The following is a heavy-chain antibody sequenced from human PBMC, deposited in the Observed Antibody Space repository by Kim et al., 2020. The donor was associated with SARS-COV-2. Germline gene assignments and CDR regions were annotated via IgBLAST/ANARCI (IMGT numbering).Heavy chain of an antibody. CDR2: ISSSSSYI. CDR3: ARDLGIQLWFSLGY. Sequence: GGSLRLSCAASGFTFSSYTMNWVRQAPGKGLEWVSSISSSSSYIYYADSVKGRFTISRDNAKNSLYLQMNSLRAEDTAVYYCARDLGIQLWFSLGYWGQGTLVTVSS. J-gene: IGHJ4*02. CDR1: GFTFSSYT. V-gene: IGHV3-21*01. D-gene: IGHD5-18*01.